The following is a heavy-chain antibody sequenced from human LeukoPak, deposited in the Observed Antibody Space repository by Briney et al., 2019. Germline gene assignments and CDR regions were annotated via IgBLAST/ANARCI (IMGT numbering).Heavy chain of an antibody. CDR1: GFTFSSYW. V-gene: IGHV3-7*01. Sequence: PGGSLRLSCAASGFTFSSYWMSWVRQAPGKGLEWVASIKQDAGTKYSVDSLKGRFTISRDNAYNSLYLQMNSLRAEDTAVYFCARGSRDSSGYRYYLNYWGQGTLVTVSS. CDR3: ARGSRDSSGYRYYLNY. D-gene: IGHD3-22*01. J-gene: IGHJ4*02. CDR2: IKQDAGTK.